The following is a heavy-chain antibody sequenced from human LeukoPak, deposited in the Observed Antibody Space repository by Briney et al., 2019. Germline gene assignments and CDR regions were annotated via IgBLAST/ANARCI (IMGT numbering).Heavy chain of an antibody. Sequence: SVKVSCKASGGTFSSYAISWVRQAPGQGLGWMGGIIPIFGTANYAQKFQGRVTITADESTSTAYMELSSLRSEDTAVYYCARGGSEQLVRGDYYYGMDVWGQGTTVTVSS. CDR1: GGTFSSYA. CDR3: ARGGSEQLVRGDYYYGMDV. V-gene: IGHV1-69*13. D-gene: IGHD6-6*01. J-gene: IGHJ6*02. CDR2: IIPIFGTA.